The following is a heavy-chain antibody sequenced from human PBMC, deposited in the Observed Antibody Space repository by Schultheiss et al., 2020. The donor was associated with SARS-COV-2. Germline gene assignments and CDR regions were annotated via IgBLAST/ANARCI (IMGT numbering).Heavy chain of an antibody. CDR1: GFTFSSYA. D-gene: IGHD6-19*01. J-gene: IGHJ4*02. V-gene: IGHV3-21*01. CDR2: ISSSSSYI. CDR3: ARDGWTEGPFDY. Sequence: GESLKISCAASGFTFSSYAMSWVRQAPGKGLEWVSSISSSSSYIYYADSVKGRFTISRDNAKNTLYLQMNSLRAEDTAVYYCARDGWTEGPFDYWGQGTLVTVSS.